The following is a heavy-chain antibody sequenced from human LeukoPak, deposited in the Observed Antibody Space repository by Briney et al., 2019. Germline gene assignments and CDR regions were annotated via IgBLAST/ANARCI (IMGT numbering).Heavy chain of an antibody. J-gene: IGHJ6*03. V-gene: IGHV4-34*01. CDR1: GGSFSGYY. CDR3: ARGQHSYGGYYFYYMEA. CDR2: INHSGST. D-gene: IGHD5-18*01. Sequence: PSETLSLTCAVYGGSFSGYYWSWIRQPPGKGLEWIGEINHSGSTNYNPSLKSPVPISVDTSKNQFSLKLSSVTAADTAVYYRARGQHSYGGYYFYYMEAWGKGTTVTVSS.